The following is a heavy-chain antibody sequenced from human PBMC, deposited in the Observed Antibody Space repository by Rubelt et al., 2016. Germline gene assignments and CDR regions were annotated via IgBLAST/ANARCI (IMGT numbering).Heavy chain of an antibody. D-gene: IGHD3-22*01. J-gene: IGHJ3*02. CDR2: MNPNSGNT. V-gene: IGHV1-8*01. CDR1: D. CDR3: ARDWYYYDSSGYDDAFDI. Sequence: DINWVRQATGQGLEWMGWMNPNSGNTGYAQKFQGRVTMTRNTSISTAYMELSSLRSEDTAVYYCARDWYYYDSSGYDDAFDIWGQGTMVTVSS.